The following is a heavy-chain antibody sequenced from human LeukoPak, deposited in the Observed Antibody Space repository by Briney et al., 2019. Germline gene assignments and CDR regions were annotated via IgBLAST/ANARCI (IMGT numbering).Heavy chain of an antibody. Sequence: GGSLRLSCAASGFTFSSYAMSWVRQAPGKGLEWVSAISGSGGSTYYADSVKGRFTIFRDNSKNTLYLQMNSLRAEDTAVYYCAKDLEYYYDSSGYYYSDYWGQGTLVTVSS. CDR3: AKDLEYYYDSSGYYYSDY. CDR2: ISGSGGST. D-gene: IGHD3-22*01. J-gene: IGHJ4*02. CDR1: GFTFSSYA. V-gene: IGHV3-23*01.